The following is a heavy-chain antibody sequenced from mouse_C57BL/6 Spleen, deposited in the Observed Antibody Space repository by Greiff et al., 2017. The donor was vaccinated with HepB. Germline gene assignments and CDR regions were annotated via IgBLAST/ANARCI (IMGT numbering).Heavy chain of an antibody. Sequence: VHLVESGAELVRPGASVTLSCKASGYTFTDYEMHWVKQTPVHGLEWIGAIDPETGGTAYNQKFKGKAILTADKSSSTAYMELRSLTSEDSAVYYCTREGVITTVVERFYYFDYWGQGTTLTVSS. CDR1: GYTFTDYE. D-gene: IGHD1-1*01. V-gene: IGHV1-15*01. CDR3: TREGVITTVVERFYYFDY. J-gene: IGHJ2*01. CDR2: IDPETGGT.